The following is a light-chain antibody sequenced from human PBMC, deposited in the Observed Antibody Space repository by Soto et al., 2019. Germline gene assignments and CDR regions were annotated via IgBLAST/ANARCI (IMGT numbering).Light chain of an antibody. Sequence: EIVLTQSPATLSLSPGERATLSCRASQSVSSYLAWYQQKPGQAPRLLIYDASNRATGIPARFSGSGSGTAFTPPISSLEPEDFAAYYCQQRSNWPPGLTFGGGTKVEIK. J-gene: IGKJ4*01. CDR1: QSVSSY. V-gene: IGKV3-11*01. CDR3: QQRSNWPPGLT. CDR2: DAS.